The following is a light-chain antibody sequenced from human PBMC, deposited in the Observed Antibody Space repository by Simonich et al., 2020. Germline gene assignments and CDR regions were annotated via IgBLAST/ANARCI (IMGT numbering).Light chain of an antibody. CDR1: QSLLHSNGYNY. Sequence: DIVMTQSPLSLPVTPGEPASISCRSSQSLLHSNGYNYLGWYLQKPGQSPQLLIYLGSNRDSGVPDRFSGSGSGTDFTLKISRVEAEDVGVYYCMQGTHWPLTFGGGTKVEIK. CDR2: LGS. V-gene: IGKV2-28*01. J-gene: IGKJ4*01. CDR3: MQGTHWPLT.